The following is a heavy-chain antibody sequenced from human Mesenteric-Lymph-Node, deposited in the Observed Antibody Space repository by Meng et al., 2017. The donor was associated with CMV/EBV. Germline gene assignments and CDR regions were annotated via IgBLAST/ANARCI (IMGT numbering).Heavy chain of an antibody. J-gene: IGHJ4*02. CDR3: AHVRLSYFDILSGYFPPRYFFDY. D-gene: IGHD3-9*01. CDR2: LYWDGDT. V-gene: IGHV2-5*02. CDR1: G. Sequence: GVGWIPQPPGKALEWLAHLYWDGDTRSSPSLRNRLTITKDTSKSHVVLRMTNVEPVDTATYFCAHVRLSYFDILSGYFPPRYFFDYWGQGTLVTVSS.